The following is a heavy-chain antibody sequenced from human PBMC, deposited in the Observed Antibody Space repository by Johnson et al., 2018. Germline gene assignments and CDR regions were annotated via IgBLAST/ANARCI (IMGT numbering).Heavy chain of an antibody. J-gene: IGHJ6*03. D-gene: IGHD1-26*01. CDR3: ASGIDYYYMDV. CDR2: ISSSSSYI. V-gene: IGHV3-21*01. CDR1: GFTFSSYS. Sequence: EVQLVESGGGLVKPGGSLRLSCAASGFTFSSYSMNWVRQAPGKGLEWVSSISSSSSYIHYADSLKGRFTISRDNAKNSLYLQMNSLRAEDTAVYYCASGIDYYYMDVWGIGTTVTVSS.